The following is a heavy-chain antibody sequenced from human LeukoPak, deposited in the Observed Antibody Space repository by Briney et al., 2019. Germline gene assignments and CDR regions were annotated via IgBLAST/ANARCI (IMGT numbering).Heavy chain of an antibody. CDR3: ARVRYYYDSSGQGYYFDY. CDR2: INPNSGGT. D-gene: IGHD3-22*01. CDR1: GYTFTGYY. Sequence: ASVKVSCKASGYTFTGYYMHWVRQAPGQGLEWMGRINPNSGGTNYAQKFQGRVTMTRDTSISTAYMELSRLRSDDTAVYYCARVRYYYDSSGQGYYFDYWGQGTLVTVSP. J-gene: IGHJ4*02. V-gene: IGHV1-2*06.